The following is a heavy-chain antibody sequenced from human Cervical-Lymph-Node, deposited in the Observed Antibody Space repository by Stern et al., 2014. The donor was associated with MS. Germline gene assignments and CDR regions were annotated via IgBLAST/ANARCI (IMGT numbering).Heavy chain of an antibody. CDR2: IDWDDDK. V-gene: IGHV2-70*01. D-gene: IGHD6-19*01. CDR1: GFSLSTSGMG. CDR3: ARILAGTTYYYYGMDV. J-gene: IGHJ6*02. Sequence: QVTLRESGPALVKPTQTLTLTCTFSGFSLSTSGMGVSWIRQPPGMDLEXLELIDWDDDKYYSTSLKTRLTISKDTSKNQVVLTMTNMDPVDTATYYCARILAGTTYYYYGMDVWGQGTTVTVSS.